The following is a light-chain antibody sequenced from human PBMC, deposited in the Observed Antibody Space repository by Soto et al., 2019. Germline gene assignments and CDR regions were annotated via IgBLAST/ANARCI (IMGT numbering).Light chain of an antibody. CDR3: ISYATSTTVL. V-gene: IGLV2-14*03. CDR1: SSDVGGYNY. Sequence: QSALTQPASVSGAPGQSITISCSGTSSDVGGYNYVSWYQQHPGRAPQLMIYDVSNRPSGVSNRFSGSRSGNTASLTISGLQAEDESDYYCISYATSTTVLLGGGTKVTVL. J-gene: IGLJ2*01. CDR2: DVS.